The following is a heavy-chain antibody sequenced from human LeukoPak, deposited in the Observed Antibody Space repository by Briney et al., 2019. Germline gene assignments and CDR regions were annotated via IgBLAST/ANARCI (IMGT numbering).Heavy chain of an antibody. J-gene: IGHJ4*02. Sequence: ASVKVSCKASGYTFTSYDINWVRQATGQGLEWMGWMNPNSGNTGYAQKFQGRVTITRNTSISTAYMELSSLRSEDTAVYYCATGYSSSWYRYYFDYWGQGTLVTVSS. CDR3: ATGYSSSWYRYYFDY. D-gene: IGHD6-13*01. CDR1: GYTFTSYD. CDR2: MNPNSGNT. V-gene: IGHV1-8*03.